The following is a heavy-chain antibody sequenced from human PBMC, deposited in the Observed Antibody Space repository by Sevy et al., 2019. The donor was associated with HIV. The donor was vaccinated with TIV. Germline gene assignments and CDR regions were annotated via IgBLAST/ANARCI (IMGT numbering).Heavy chain of an antibody. Sequence: SETLSLTCTVSGDSISGYYWSWLRQPPGKGLDWIGYMYYSGSTNYNTSLKSRVTISVDTSKNQFSLKLSSVTAADTALYYCARGNYYDSSGYHYYLDFWGRGTLVTVSS. V-gene: IGHV4-59*01. CDR1: GDSISGYY. CDR2: MYYSGST. D-gene: IGHD3-22*01. CDR3: ARGNYYDSSGYHYYLDF. J-gene: IGHJ4*02.